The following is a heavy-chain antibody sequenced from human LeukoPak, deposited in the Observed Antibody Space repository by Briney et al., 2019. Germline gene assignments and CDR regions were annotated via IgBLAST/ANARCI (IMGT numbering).Heavy chain of an antibody. CDR1: GGSISSNTYF. V-gene: IGHV4-39*07. J-gene: IGHJ3*02. D-gene: IGHD1-26*01. Sequence: SETLSLTCTVSGGSISSNTYFWGWIRQPPGKGLEWIGNIYYSGSTYYTPSLKSRVTISVDTSKNQFSLKLSSVTAADTAVYYCARGGPGRLNPFHIWGQGTMVTVSS. CDR3: ARGGPGRLNPFHI. CDR2: IYYSGST.